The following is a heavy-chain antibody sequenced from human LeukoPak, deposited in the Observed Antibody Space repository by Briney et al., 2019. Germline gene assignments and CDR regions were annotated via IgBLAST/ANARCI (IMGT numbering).Heavy chain of an antibody. Sequence: GGSLRLSCAASGFTFSSYWMHWVRQAPGKGLVWVSRINSDGSSTGYADSVKGRFTISRDNAKNTLYLQMNSLRAEDTAVYYCARDLYSYGSYYYYYGMDVWGQGTTVTVSS. CDR2: INSDGSST. D-gene: IGHD5-18*01. CDR1: GFTFSSYW. CDR3: ARDLYSYGSYYYYYGMDV. J-gene: IGHJ6*02. V-gene: IGHV3-74*01.